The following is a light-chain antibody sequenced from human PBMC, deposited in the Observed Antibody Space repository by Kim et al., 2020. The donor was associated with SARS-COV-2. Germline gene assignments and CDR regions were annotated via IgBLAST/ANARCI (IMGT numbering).Light chain of an antibody. CDR3: QQYGSTPYT. J-gene: IGKJ2*01. V-gene: IGKV3-20*01. Sequence: LSPGDRATLSCRASQSVRSSYLAWYQQKPGQAPRLLIYGASSRATGIPDRFSGSGSGTDFTLTISRLEPEDFAVYYCQQYGSTPYTFGQGTKLEI. CDR2: GAS. CDR1: QSVRSSY.